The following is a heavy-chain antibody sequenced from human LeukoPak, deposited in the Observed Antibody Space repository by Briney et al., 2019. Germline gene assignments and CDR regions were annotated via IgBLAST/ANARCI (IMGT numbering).Heavy chain of an antibody. CDR1: GASISSHY. Sequence: SETLSLTCTVSGASISSHYWTWIRQPAGKGLEWIGRIYTSGSTNYNPSLKSRVAMSVDTSKNQFSLKLSSVTAADTAVYYCARLSADSSSSRGFDYWGQGTLVTVSS. D-gene: IGHD2-2*01. CDR2: IYTSGST. J-gene: IGHJ4*02. CDR3: ARLSADSSSSRGFDY. V-gene: IGHV4-4*07.